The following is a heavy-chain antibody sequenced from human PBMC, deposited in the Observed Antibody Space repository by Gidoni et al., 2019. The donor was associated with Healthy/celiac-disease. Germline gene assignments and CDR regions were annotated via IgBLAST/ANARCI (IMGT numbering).Heavy chain of an antibody. Sequence: QVQLVQSGAEVKKPGSPVKVHCKASGGTVSSYAISWVRQAPGQGLEWMGGIIPIFGTANYAQKFQGRVTITADESTRTAYMELSSLRSEDTAVYYCARGYSIYLVVPFYWGQGTLVTVSS. CDR3: ARGYSIYLVVPFY. CDR1: GGTVSSYA. CDR2: IIPIFGTA. J-gene: IGHJ4*02. V-gene: IGHV1-69*01. D-gene: IGHD4-4*01.